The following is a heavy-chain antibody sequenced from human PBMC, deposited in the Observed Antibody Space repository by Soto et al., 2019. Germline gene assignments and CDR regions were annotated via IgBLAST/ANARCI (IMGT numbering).Heavy chain of an antibody. CDR1: GGSISGYY. J-gene: IGHJ4*02. CDR2: VYYSGST. Sequence: QVQLQESGPGLVKPSETLSLTCTVSGGSISGYYWSWIRQPPGKGLEWIGYVYYSGSTNYNPSLTRRVTISVDTSKNQFSLELNSLTAADTAVYYCARGRQWLDDWGQGTLVTVSS. D-gene: IGHD6-19*01. CDR3: ARGRQWLDD. V-gene: IGHV4-59*01.